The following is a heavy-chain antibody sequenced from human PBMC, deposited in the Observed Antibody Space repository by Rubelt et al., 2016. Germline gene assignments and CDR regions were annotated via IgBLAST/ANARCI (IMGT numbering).Heavy chain of an antibody. CDR1: GYNFKIYG. CDR2: INAGYGET. CDR3: ARDEDV. Sequence: QAQLVQSGAEVKKPGASVKVSCKASGYNFKIYGMHWVRQAPGQGLEWMGWINAGYGETKYSQKLEGRLTITTDKTGTTIYMELSSLTSEDTSVYFCARDEDVWGQGTTVTVSS. J-gene: IGHJ6*02. V-gene: IGHV1-3*01.